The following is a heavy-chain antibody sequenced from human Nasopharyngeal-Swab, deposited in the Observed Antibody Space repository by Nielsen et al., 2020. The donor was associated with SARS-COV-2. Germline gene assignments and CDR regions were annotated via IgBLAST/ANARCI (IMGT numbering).Heavy chain of an antibody. Sequence: SQTRSLTRAVSGYSISSGYYWGWIRQPPGKGLEWIGSIYHSGSTYYNPSLKSRVTISVDTSKNQFSLKLSSVTAADTAVYYCARHGDYDFWSGYPRTVPFDYWGQGTLVTVSS. D-gene: IGHD3-3*01. CDR3: ARHGDYDFWSGYPRTVPFDY. CDR2: IYHSGST. V-gene: IGHV4-38-2*01. J-gene: IGHJ4*02. CDR1: GYSISSGYY.